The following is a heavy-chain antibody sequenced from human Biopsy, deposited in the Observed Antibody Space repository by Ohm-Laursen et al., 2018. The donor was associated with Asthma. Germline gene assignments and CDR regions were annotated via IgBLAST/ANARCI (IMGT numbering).Heavy chain of an antibody. CDR1: GFTFGDYC. CDR2: IKHDGSEK. CDR3: ARTFHFWSPYHAEHYQL. D-gene: IGHD3-3*01. J-gene: IGHJ1*01. V-gene: IGHV3-7*01. Sequence: SLRLSCAAPGFTFGDYCMSWVRRVPGQGLEWVANIKHDGSEKNHVDSLEGRFTISRDNAKNLLFLQMNSLRAEDTAVYYCARTFHFWSPYHAEHYQLWGQGTLVTVSS.